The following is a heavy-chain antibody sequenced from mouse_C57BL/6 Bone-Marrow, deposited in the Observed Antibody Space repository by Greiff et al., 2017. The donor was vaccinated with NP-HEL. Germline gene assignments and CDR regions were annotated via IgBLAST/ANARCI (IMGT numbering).Heavy chain of an antibody. CDR1: GYTFTSYW. CDR2: IDPSDSYT. CDR3: ARNYYYGSSPSAY. Sequence: QVQLQQSGAELVKPGASVKLSCKASGYTFTSYWMQWVKQRPGQGLEWIGEIDPSDSYTNYNQKFKGKATLTVDTSSSTAYMQLSSLTSEDSAVYYCARNYYYGSSPSAYWGQGTLVTVSA. J-gene: IGHJ3*01. V-gene: IGHV1-50*01. D-gene: IGHD1-1*01.